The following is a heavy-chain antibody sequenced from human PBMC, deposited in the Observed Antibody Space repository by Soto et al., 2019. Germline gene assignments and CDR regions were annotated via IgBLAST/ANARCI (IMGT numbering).Heavy chain of an antibody. Sequence: QVTLKESGPVLVNPTETLMLTCTVSGFSLRNARMGVSWIRQPPGKALEWLAHILSSDEKSYNTSLKGRVTLSKDTSKSQVVLTMTYVDPVDTATYFCARMLAVNYYYYYVDVWGEGTTVTVSS. V-gene: IGHV2-26*01. CDR1: GFSLRNARMG. CDR2: ILSSDEK. D-gene: IGHD3-22*01. J-gene: IGHJ6*03. CDR3: ARMLAVNYYYYYVDV.